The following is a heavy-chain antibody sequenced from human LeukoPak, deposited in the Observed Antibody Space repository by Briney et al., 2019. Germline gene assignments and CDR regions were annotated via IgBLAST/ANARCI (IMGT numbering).Heavy chain of an antibody. J-gene: IGHJ4*02. CDR1: GFSFSTYG. CDR2: MWYDGSKD. CDR3: AKDRETYEYTFDY. V-gene: IGHV3-33*06. Sequence: GGSLRLSCAASGFSFSTYGIHWVRQAPGKGLEWVAVMWYDGSKDYYADSVKGRFTVSRDTSKNTLYLQMNNLRAEDTAVYYCAKDRETYEYTFDYWGQGTLVTVSS. D-gene: IGHD6-6*01.